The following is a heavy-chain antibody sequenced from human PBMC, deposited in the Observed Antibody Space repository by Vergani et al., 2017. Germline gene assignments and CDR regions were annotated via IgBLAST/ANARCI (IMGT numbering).Heavy chain of an antibody. Sequence: EVQLLESGGGLVQPGGSLRLSCAASGFTFSSYAMSWVRQAPGKGLEWVSAISGSGGSTYYADSVKGRFTISRDNSKNTLYLQMNSLRAEDTAVYYCAKGGAVAGTSGMGFDYWGQGTLVTVSS. CDR3: AKGGAVAGTSGMGFDY. D-gene: IGHD6-19*01. J-gene: IGHJ4*02. CDR2: ISGSGGST. V-gene: IGHV3-23*01. CDR1: GFTFSSYA.